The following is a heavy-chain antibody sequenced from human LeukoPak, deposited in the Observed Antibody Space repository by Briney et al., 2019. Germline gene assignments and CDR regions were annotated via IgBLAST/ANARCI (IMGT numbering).Heavy chain of an antibody. CDR3: ARDAHSAHDY. V-gene: IGHV3-48*03. Sequence: GGSLRLSCAASGFTFSSYEMNWVRQAPGKGLEWLSYISNSGTTIYYADSVKGRFPISRDNAKNSLFLQMNSLRAEDTAFYYCARDAHSAHDYWGQGTLVTVSS. CDR2: ISNSGTTI. CDR1: GFTFSSYE. D-gene: IGHD1-26*01. J-gene: IGHJ4*02.